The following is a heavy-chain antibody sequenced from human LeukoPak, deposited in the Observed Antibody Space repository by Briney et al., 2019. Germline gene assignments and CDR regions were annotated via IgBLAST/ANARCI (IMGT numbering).Heavy chain of an antibody. V-gene: IGHV4-39*01. CDR2: IYYSGST. CDR1: GGSISSSSYY. D-gene: IGHD6-19*01. J-gene: IGHJ4*02. CDR3: ARARYSSGPFDY. Sequence: PSETLSLTCTVSGGSISSSSYYWGWIRQPPGKGLEWIGSIYYSGSTYYNPSLKSRVTISVDTSKNQFSLKLSSVTAADTAVYYCARARYSSGPFDYWGQGTLVTVSS.